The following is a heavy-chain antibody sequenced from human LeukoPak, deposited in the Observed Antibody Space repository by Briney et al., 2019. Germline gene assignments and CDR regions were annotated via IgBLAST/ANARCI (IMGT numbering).Heavy chain of an antibody. CDR1: GVSISNHY. J-gene: IGHJ5*02. Sequence: PSETLSLTCTVSGVSISNHYSSWIRQPPGKGLEWIGYIYYSGNSNYNPSLKSRVTISVDTSKNQFSLKLSSVTAADTAVYYCAGLGASGNGYLSWFDPWGQGTLVTVSS. D-gene: IGHD3-22*01. V-gene: IGHV4-59*11. CDR3: AGLGASGNGYLSWFDP. CDR2: IYYSGNS.